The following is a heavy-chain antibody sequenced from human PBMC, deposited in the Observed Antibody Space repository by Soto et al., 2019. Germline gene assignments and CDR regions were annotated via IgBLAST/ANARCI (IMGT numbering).Heavy chain of an antibody. Sequence: SVKVSCKASGFTFTSSAVQWVRQARGQRLEWIGWIVVGSGNTNYAQKFQERVTITRDRSKNQFSLKLSSVTAADTAVYYCAREYSSIFDYWGQGTLVTVSS. D-gene: IGHD6-6*01. CDR3: AREYSSIFDY. J-gene: IGHJ4*02. CDR2: IVVGSGNT. V-gene: IGHV1-58*01. CDR1: GFTFTSSA.